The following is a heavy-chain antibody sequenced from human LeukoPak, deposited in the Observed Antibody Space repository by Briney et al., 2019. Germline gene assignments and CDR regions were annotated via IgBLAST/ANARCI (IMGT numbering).Heavy chain of an antibody. CDR1: GFTFSSYS. CDR3: ARKSDYYGDYALG. J-gene: IGHJ3*01. CDR2: ISGSSNYI. Sequence: GGSLRLSCAASGFTFSSYSMNWVRQAPGKGLEWVSFISGSSNYIYYADSVKGRFTISRDNAKNSLYLQMNSLRAEDTAVYYCARKSDYYGDYALGWGQGTMVTVSS. D-gene: IGHD4-17*01. V-gene: IGHV3-21*01.